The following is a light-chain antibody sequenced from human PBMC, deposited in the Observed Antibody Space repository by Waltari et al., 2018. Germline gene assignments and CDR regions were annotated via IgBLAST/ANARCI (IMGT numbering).Light chain of an antibody. Sequence: DIQMTQSPSTLSASVGDRVTITCRASQTIHNWLAWYQQKPGKAPKLLIQQASNLESGVPSRFSGSVSGTEFTLTISSLEPDDFATYSCQQYSTSRYTFGLGTKLEIK. J-gene: IGKJ2*01. V-gene: IGKV1-5*03. CDR1: QTIHNW. CDR3: QQYSTSRYT. CDR2: QAS.